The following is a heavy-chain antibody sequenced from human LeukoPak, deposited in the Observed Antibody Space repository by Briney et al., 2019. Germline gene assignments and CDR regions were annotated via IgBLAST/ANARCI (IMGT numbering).Heavy chain of an antibody. D-gene: IGHD3-22*01. CDR3: ARGGEANYYDTSGYYLYYY. CDR1: GGTFSNYA. J-gene: IGHJ4*02. Sequence: ASVKVSCKASGGTFSNYAISWVRQAPGQGLEWMGRIIPIFGTTNYAQKFQGRVTITTDESTSTAYMERSSLRSEDTAVYYCARGGEANYYDTSGYYLYYYWGQGTLVTVSS. V-gene: IGHV1-69*05. CDR2: IIPIFGTT.